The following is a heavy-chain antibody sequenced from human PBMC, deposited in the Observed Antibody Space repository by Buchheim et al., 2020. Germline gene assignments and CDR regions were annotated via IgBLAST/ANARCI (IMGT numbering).Heavy chain of an antibody. CDR1: GGTFSSYA. V-gene: IGHV1-69*01. Sequence: QVQLVQSGAEVKKPGSSVKVSCKASGGTFSSYAISWVRQAPGQGLEWMGGIIPIFGTANYAQKFQGRVTINADESTSTAYMELSSLRSEDTAVYYCASPLTIFGVVIGYYYYGMDVWGQGTT. J-gene: IGHJ6*02. D-gene: IGHD3-3*01. CDR2: IIPIFGTA. CDR3: ASPLTIFGVVIGYYYYGMDV.